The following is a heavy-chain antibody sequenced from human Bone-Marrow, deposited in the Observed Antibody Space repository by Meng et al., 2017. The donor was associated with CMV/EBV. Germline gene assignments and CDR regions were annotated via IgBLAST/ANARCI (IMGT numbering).Heavy chain of an antibody. CDR1: GGSISSSSYY. V-gene: IGHV4-39*07. Sequence: GSLRISCTVSGGSISSSSYYWGWIRQPPGKGLEWIGSIYYSGSTYYNPSLKSRVTISVDTSKNQFSLKLSSVTAADTAVYYCARSAFEIVPAATGYWGQGTLVTASS. D-gene: IGHD2-2*01. J-gene: IGHJ4*02. CDR2: IYYSGST. CDR3: ARSAFEIVPAATGY.